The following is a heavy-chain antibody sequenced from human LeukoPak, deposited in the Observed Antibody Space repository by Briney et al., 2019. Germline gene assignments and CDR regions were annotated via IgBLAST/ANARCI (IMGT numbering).Heavy chain of an antibody. Sequence: GGSLRLSCAASGFTFSSYAMSWVRQAPGKGLEWVSYISSSGSTIYYADSVKGRFTISRDNAKNSLYLQMNSLRAEDTAVYYCARAWNDVYFDYWGQGTLVTVSS. CDR3: ARAWNDVYFDY. CDR2: ISSSGSTI. D-gene: IGHD1-1*01. V-gene: IGHV3-48*04. CDR1: GFTFSSYA. J-gene: IGHJ4*02.